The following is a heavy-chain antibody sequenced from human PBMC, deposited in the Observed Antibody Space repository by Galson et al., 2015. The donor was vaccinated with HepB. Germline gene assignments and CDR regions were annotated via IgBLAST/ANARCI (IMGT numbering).Heavy chain of an antibody. Sequence: SLRLSCAASGFTFSSYAMHWVRQAPGKGLEWVAVISYDGSNKYYADSVKGRFTISRDNSKNTLYLQMNSLRAEDTAVYYCARGHRNAAAGTLFGYWGQGTLFTVSS. D-gene: IGHD6-13*01. CDR1: GFTFSSYA. CDR3: ARGHRNAAAGTLFGY. CDR2: ISYDGSNK. V-gene: IGHV3-30*04. J-gene: IGHJ4*02.